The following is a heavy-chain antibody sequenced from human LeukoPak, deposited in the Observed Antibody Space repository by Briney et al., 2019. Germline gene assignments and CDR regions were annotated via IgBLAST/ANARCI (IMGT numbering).Heavy chain of an antibody. CDR1: GYTFTGYY. V-gene: IGHV1-2*02. Sequence: ASVKVSCKASGYTFTGYYMHWVRQAPGQGLEWRGWINPNSGGTNYAQKFQGRVTMTRDTSISTAYMELSRLRSDDTAVYYCARVRGGSSNWFDPWGQGTLVTVSS. CDR2: INPNSGGT. CDR3: ARVRGGSSNWFDP. D-gene: IGHD1-26*01. J-gene: IGHJ5*02.